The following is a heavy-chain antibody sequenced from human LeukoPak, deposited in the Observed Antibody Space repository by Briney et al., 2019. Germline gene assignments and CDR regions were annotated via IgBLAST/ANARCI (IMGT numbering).Heavy chain of an antibody. Sequence: ASVKVSFKASGYTFTSYSINWVRQAPGQGLEWMGWISAYNGNTEYAQKFQGRVTMTRDTSTSTVYMELSSLRSEDTAVYYCARAHLHYGDSIHDLDYWGQGTLVTVSS. J-gene: IGHJ4*02. CDR2: ISAYNGNT. V-gene: IGHV1-18*01. CDR3: ARAHLHYGDSIHDLDY. D-gene: IGHD4-17*01. CDR1: GYTFTSYS.